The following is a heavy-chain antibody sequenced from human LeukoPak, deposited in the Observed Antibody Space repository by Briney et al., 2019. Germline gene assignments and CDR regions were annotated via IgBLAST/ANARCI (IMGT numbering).Heavy chain of an antibody. CDR1: GFTFSNFE. J-gene: IGHJ4*02. CDR2: ISTGGGII. Sequence: GGSLRLSCAASGFTFSNFEMNWVRQAPGKGLEWVSYISTGGGIIHYADSVKGRFTISRDNAKNSLYLEMNSLRAEDTAIYYCARERYSGYYFDCWGQGTLVTVSS. V-gene: IGHV3-48*03. CDR3: ARERYSGYYFDC. D-gene: IGHD5-18*01.